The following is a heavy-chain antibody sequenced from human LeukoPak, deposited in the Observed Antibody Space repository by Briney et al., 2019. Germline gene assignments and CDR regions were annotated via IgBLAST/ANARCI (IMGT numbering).Heavy chain of an antibody. Sequence: SETLSLTCTVSGGSISSSSYYWGWIRQPPGKGLEWIGSIYYSGSTYYNPSLKSRVTISVDTSKNQFSLKLSSVTAADTAVYYCARGRVLRYCSGGSCYPIDYWGQGTLVTVSS. V-gene: IGHV4-39*01. D-gene: IGHD2-15*01. CDR3: ARGRVLRYCSGGSCYPIDY. J-gene: IGHJ4*02. CDR1: GGSISSSSYY. CDR2: IYYSGST.